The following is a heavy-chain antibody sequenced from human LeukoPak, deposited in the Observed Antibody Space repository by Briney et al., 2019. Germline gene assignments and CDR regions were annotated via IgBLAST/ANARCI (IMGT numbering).Heavy chain of an antibody. V-gene: IGHV1-18*04. CDR2: ISAYNGNT. CDR1: GYTFTGYY. Sequence: ASVKVSCKASGYTFTGYYMHWVRQAPGQGLEWMGWISAYNGNTNYAQKLQGRVTMTTDTSTSTAYMELRSLRSDDTAVYYCARDPNYDFWSGYSNWFDPWGQGTLVTVSS. J-gene: IGHJ5*02. CDR3: ARDPNYDFWSGYSNWFDP. D-gene: IGHD3-3*01.